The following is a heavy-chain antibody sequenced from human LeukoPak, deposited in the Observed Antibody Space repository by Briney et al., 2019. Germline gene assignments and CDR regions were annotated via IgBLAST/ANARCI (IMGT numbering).Heavy chain of an antibody. D-gene: IGHD3-9*01. CDR1: GFTFSSYA. J-gene: IGHJ4*02. Sequence: PGGSLRLSCSASGFTFSSYAMHWVRQAPGKGLEYVSAISSNGGSTYYADSVKGRFTISRDNSKNTLYLQMSSLRAEDTAVYYCARAWATGPDYWGQGTLVTVSS. V-gene: IGHV3-64D*06. CDR3: ARAWATGPDY. CDR2: ISSNGGST.